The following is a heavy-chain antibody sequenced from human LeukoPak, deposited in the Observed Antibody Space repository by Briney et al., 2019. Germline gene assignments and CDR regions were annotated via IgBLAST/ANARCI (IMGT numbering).Heavy chain of an antibody. D-gene: IGHD3-16*01. CDR3: ARGIRPGYYFDY. V-gene: IGHV4-34*01. CDR1: GGSFSDYY. Sequence: SETLPLTCAVYGGSFSDYYWSWIRQAPGKGLEWIGEIIRRGGSNYIPSLKSRATMSIDTSNNQFSLKLRSATAADTAVYFCARGIRPGYYFDYWGQGTLVTVSS. CDR2: IIRRGGS. J-gene: IGHJ4*02.